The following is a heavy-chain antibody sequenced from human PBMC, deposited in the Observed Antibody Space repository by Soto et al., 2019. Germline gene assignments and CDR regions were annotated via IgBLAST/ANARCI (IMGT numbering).Heavy chain of an antibody. D-gene: IGHD3-3*01. J-gene: IGHJ4*01. V-gene: IGHV4-4*07. Sequence: PTDKLRDTYTVSGGTLTKCYWSWIRQPAGKGLEWIGRISTSGNVVSKASLRSRLTMSVDTSKNQFSLRLTSVTAADTAVYYCARFYNDFWTLYHLAVPYWG. CDR1: GGTLTKCY. CDR3: ARFYNDFWTLYHLAVPY. CDR2: ISTSGNV.